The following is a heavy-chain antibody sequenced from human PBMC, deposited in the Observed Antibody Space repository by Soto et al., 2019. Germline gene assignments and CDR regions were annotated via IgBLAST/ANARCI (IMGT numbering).Heavy chain of an antibody. CDR3: ARRARPDFYYMDV. D-gene: IGHD6-6*01. CDR2: MSSNGVGT. Sequence: EVQLAESGGGLAQPGGSLRLSCAASGFTLSGYAMVWVRQAPGKGLEYVSGMSSNGVGTYYANSVQGRFTISRDNSKNTVYLQMGSLRPEDMAVYYCARRARPDFYYMDVWGKGTTVTVSS. J-gene: IGHJ6*03. CDR1: GFTLSGYA. V-gene: IGHV3-64*01.